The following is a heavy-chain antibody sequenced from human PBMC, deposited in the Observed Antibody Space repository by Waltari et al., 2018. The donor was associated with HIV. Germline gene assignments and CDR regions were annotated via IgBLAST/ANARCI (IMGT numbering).Heavy chain of an antibody. CDR2: ISCNSVII. CDR3: AKDAASIHYYGMDV. Sequence: EMQLVESGGGLVQPGRSLRLSCAASGFNFDHYAIYWVRQAPGKGLEWVSGISCNSVIIGYADSVKGRFTISRDNAKNSLYLQMNSLGAEDTALYYCAKDAASIHYYGMDVCGQGTTVTVS. D-gene: IGHD2-2*01. V-gene: IGHV3-9*01. CDR1: GFNFDHYA. J-gene: IGHJ6*02.